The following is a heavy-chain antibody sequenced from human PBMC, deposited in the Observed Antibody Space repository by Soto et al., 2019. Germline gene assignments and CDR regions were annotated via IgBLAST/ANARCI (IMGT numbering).Heavy chain of an antibody. CDR2: IYWNDDN. Sequence: QITLKESGPTLVKPTQTLTLTCTFSGFSLTDNAVGVGWFRQPPGKALECLALIYWNDDNHYSPSLKSRLTFTKDTSKNQLVLIMTNMDPVDTATYHCAHGIGWLFDFWGQGILVTVSS. J-gene: IGHJ4*02. V-gene: IGHV2-5*01. CDR1: GFSLTDNAVG. CDR3: AHGIGWLFDF. D-gene: IGHD6-19*01.